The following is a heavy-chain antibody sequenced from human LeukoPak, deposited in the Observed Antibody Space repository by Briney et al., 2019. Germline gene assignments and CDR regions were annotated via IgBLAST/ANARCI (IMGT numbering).Heavy chain of an antibody. J-gene: IGHJ3*02. Sequence: ASVKVSCKASGYTFTGYYMHWVRQAPGQGLEWMGWINPNSGGTNYAQKFQGRVTMTRDTSISTAYMELSRLRSDDTAVYYCAREGPQESIAARAEAFDIWGQGTMVTVSS. CDR3: AREGPQESIAARAEAFDI. D-gene: IGHD6-6*01. V-gene: IGHV1-2*02. CDR1: GYTFTGYY. CDR2: INPNSGGT.